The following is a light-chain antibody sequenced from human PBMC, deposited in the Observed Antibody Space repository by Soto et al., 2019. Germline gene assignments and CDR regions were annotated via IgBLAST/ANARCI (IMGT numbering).Light chain of an antibody. V-gene: IGLV2-14*01. CDR3: TSYTSSNTVI. CDR1: SSDVGDYDY. J-gene: IGLJ2*01. Sequence: QAVVTQPASVSGSPGQSISISCTGTSSDVGDYDYVSWYQQHPGKAPKLMIYEVINRPSGISNRFSGSKSGNTASLTISGLQAEDEADYYCTSYTSSNTVIFGGGTKLTVL. CDR2: EVI.